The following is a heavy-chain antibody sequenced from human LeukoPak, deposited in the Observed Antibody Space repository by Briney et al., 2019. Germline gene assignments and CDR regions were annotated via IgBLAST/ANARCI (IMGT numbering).Heavy chain of an antibody. J-gene: IGHJ4*02. D-gene: IGHD4-23*01. CDR1: GFTFSSYN. Sequence: GGSLRLSCAASGFTFSSYNMNWVRQAPGKGLECVSAISSSGSNTYYADSVKGRFTISRDNSKNTLYLQMNSLRAEDTAVYYCAKGTTTLVVTKIDYWGQGALVTVSS. CDR3: AKGTTTLVVTKIDY. CDR2: ISSSGSNT. V-gene: IGHV3-23*01.